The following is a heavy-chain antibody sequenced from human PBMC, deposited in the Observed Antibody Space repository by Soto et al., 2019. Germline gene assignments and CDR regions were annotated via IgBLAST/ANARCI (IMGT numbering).Heavy chain of an antibody. J-gene: IGHJ4*02. Sequence: SETLSLTCAVSGGSISSGGYSWSWIRQPPGKGLEWIGYIYYSGSTYYNPSLKSRVTISVDTSKNQFSLKLSSVTAADTAVYYCARGNGRIVVVTGTLDYWGQGTLVTVSS. D-gene: IGHD2-21*02. CDR3: ARGNGRIVVVTGTLDY. V-gene: IGHV4-30-2*05. CDR1: GGSISSGGYS. CDR2: IYYSGST.